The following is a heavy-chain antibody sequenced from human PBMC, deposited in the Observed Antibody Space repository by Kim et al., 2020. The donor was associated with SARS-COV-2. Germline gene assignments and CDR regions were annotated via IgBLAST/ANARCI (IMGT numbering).Heavy chain of an antibody. V-gene: IGHV3-49*03. CDR1: GFTFDDFA. J-gene: IGHJ6*01. Sequence: GGSLRLSCTASGFTFDDFAMSWFRHAPGKGLEWVGFVRSEPYGGTAAYAASVEGRFTISRDDSKSIAYLQMESLQTEDTAVYYCTRILGFDWVLSPYY. CDR2: VRSEPYGGTA. D-gene: IGHD3-9*01. CDR3: TRILGFDWVLSPYY.